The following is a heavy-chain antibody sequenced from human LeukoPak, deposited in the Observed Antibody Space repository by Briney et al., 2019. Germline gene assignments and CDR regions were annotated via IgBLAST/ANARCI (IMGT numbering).Heavy chain of an antibody. CDR2: IRSKANSYAT. J-gene: IGHJ4*02. CDR1: GFTFSGSA. V-gene: IGHV3-73*01. Sequence: GGSLRLSCAASGFTFSGSAMHWVRQASGKGLEWVGRIRSKANSYATAYAASVKGRFTISRDNAKNSLYLQMNSLRAEDTAVYYCARERIAVAGRLLDYWGQGTLVTVSS. D-gene: IGHD6-19*01. CDR3: ARERIAVAGRLLDY.